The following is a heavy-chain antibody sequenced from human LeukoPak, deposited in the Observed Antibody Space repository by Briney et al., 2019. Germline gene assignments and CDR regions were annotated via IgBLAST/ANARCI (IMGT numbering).Heavy chain of an antibody. CDR2: TVSEIDGGTT. V-gene: IGHV3-15*04. D-gene: IGHD1-7*01. CDR3: TTDEDWNYARKDV. J-gene: IGHJ6*02. Sequence: GGSLRLSCTASGFIFNNYGMNWVRQAPGKGLEWVGQTVSEIDGGTTDYAAPVKGRFTISRDDSKSTLYLQMNSLKIEDTAVYYCTTDEDWNYARKDVWGQGATVIVSS. CDR1: GFIFNNYG.